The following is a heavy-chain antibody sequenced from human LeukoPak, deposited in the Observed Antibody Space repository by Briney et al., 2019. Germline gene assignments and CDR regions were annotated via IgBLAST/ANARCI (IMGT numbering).Heavy chain of an antibody. J-gene: IGHJ3*02. V-gene: IGHV3-23*01. CDR3: AKGRGYSYGYDAFDI. Sequence: GGSLRLSCAASGFTFSSYSMNWVRQAPGKGLEWVSAISGSGGSTYYADSVKGRFTISRDNSKNTLYLQMNSLRAEDTAVYYCAKGRGYSYGYDAFDIWGQGTMVTVSS. CDR2: ISGSGGST. CDR1: GFTFSSYS. D-gene: IGHD5-18*01.